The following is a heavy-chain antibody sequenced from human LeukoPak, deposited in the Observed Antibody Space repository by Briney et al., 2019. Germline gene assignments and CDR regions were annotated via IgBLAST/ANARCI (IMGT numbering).Heavy chain of an antibody. CDR2: IIPILGIA. J-gene: IGHJ3*02. Sequence: GASVKVSCKASGYTFTSYGISWVRQAPGQGLEWMGRIIPILGIANYAQKFQGRVTITADKSTSTAYMELSSLRSEDTAVYYCARRAAAGTGAFDIWGQGTMVTVSS. CDR3: ARRAAAGTGAFDI. D-gene: IGHD6-13*01. V-gene: IGHV1-69*04. CDR1: GYTFTSYG.